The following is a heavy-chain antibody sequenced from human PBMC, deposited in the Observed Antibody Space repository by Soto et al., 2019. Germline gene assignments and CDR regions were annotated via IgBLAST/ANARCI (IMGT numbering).Heavy chain of an antibody. J-gene: IGHJ6*04. Sequence: QVQLVQSGAEVKKPGASVKVSCKASGYTFTSYYMHWVRQAPGQGLEWMGIINPSSGSTSYAQKFQGRVTMTRNTATSKVDMELGSLRSEDRAVYYCAREAEYYGSGSYYDITPQGRLYGMDVWGNGTTVNVSS. CDR3: AREAEYYGSGSYYDITPQGRLYGMDV. CDR1: GYTFTSYY. CDR2: INPSSGST. V-gene: IGHV1-46*01. D-gene: IGHD3-10*01.